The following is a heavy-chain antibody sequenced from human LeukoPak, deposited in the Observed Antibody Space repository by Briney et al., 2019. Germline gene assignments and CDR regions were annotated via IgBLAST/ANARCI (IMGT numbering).Heavy chain of an antibody. V-gene: IGHV3-21*01. CDR3: AKDQGFDYYDSSGYYLDY. D-gene: IGHD3-22*01. Sequence: GGSLRPSCAASGVTFSSHNMNWVRQAPGKGLEWVSSIGGRGNYIFYADSVKGRFTISRDSAKNSLSLQMNSLRAEDTAVYYCAKDQGFDYYDSSGYYLDYWGQGTLVTVSS. CDR2: IGGRGNYI. J-gene: IGHJ4*02. CDR1: GVTFSSHN.